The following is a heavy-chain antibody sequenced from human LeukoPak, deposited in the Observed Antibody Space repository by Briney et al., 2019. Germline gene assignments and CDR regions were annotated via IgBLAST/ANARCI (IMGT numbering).Heavy chain of an antibody. CDR1: GFTFGDYA. J-gene: IGHJ6*03. CDR3: TRDNIVVVGAALYYYYYMDV. Sequence: GGSLRLSCTASGFTFGDYAMSWVRQAPGKGLEWVGFIRSKAYGGTTEYAASVKGRFTISRDDSKSIAYLQMNSLKTEDTAVYYCTRDNIVVVGAALYYYYYMDVWGKGTTVTISS. V-gene: IGHV3-49*04. CDR2: IRSKAYGGTT. D-gene: IGHD2-15*01.